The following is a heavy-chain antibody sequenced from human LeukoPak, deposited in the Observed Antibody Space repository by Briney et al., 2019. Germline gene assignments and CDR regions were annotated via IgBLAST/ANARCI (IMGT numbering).Heavy chain of an antibody. J-gene: IGHJ4*02. V-gene: IGHV4-34*01. D-gene: IGHD3-22*01. CDR2: IYHSGST. CDR3: ARLLNYYDSSGYDY. CDR1: GGSFSGYY. Sequence: SETLSLTCAVYGGSFSGYYWSWIRQPPGKGLEWIGSIYHSGSTNYNPSLKSRVTISVDTSKNQFSLKLSSVTAADTAVYYCARLLNYYDSSGYDYWGQGTLVTVSS.